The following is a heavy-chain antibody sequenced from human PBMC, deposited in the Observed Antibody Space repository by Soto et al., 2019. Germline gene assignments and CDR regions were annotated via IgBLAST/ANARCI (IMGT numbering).Heavy chain of an antibody. CDR3: ARDTQELLWFGELSDYYYGMDV. CDR1: GYTFTGYY. Sequence: GASVKVSCKASGYTFTGYYMHWVRQAPGQGLEWMGWINPNSGGTNYAQKFQGRVTMTRDTSISTAYMELSRLRSDDTAVYYCARDTQELLWFGELSDYYYGMDVWGQGTTVTVSS. J-gene: IGHJ6*02. D-gene: IGHD3-10*01. CDR2: INPNSGGT. V-gene: IGHV1-2*02.